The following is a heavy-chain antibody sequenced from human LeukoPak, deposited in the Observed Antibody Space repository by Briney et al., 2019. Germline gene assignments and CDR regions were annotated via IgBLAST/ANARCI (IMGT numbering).Heavy chain of an antibody. CDR1: GFTFSSYA. Sequence: PGGSLRLSCAASGFTFSSYAMSWVRQAPGKGLEWVSAISGSGGSTYYADSVKGRFTISRDNSKNTLYLQMNSLRAEDTAVYYCAKLVGFRESGASLYYYYYMDVWGKGTTVTVSS. J-gene: IGHJ6*03. D-gene: IGHD3-10*01. CDR3: AKLVGFRESGASLYYYYYMDV. CDR2: ISGSGGST. V-gene: IGHV3-23*01.